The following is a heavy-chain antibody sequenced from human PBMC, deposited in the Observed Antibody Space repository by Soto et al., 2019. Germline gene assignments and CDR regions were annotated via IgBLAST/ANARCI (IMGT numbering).Heavy chain of an antibody. J-gene: IGHJ4*02. CDR2: ISSTTNYI. V-gene: IGHV3-21*01. CDR3: ARESEDLTSNFDY. Sequence: RGGSLRLSCAASGFTFTRYSMNWVRQAPGKGLEWVSSISSTTNYIYYADSMKGRFTVSRDNAKNSVYLEMNSLSAEDTAVYCCARESEDLTSNFDYWGQGTLVTVSS. CDR1: GFTFTRYS.